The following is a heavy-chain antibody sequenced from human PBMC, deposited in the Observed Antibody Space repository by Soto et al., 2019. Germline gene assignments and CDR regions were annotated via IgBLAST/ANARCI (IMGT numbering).Heavy chain of an antibody. CDR3: ARVLSGSSLFDY. Sequence: SETLSLTCTVSGGSIISDYWSCIRQPPGKGLEWIGYISYSRSTNYNPSLKSLVTISVGTSKNQFSLNLSSVTAADTAVYYCARVLSGSSLFDYWGQGTLVTVSS. V-gene: IGHV4-59*01. D-gene: IGHD1-26*01. CDR1: GGSIISDY. J-gene: IGHJ4*02. CDR2: ISYSRST.